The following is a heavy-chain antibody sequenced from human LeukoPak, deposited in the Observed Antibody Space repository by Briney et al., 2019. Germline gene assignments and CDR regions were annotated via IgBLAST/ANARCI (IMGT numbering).Heavy chain of an antibody. CDR1: GGSISSSSYY. D-gene: IGHD5-18*01. J-gene: IGHJ4*02. CDR3: ASLGPLWLRGY. V-gene: IGHV4-39*07. Sequence: SETLSLTCTVSGGSISSSSYYWGWIRQPPGKGLEWIGSIYYSGSTYYNPSLKSRVTISVDTSKNQFSLKLSSVTAADTAVYYCASLGPLWLRGYWGQGTLVTVSS. CDR2: IYYSGST.